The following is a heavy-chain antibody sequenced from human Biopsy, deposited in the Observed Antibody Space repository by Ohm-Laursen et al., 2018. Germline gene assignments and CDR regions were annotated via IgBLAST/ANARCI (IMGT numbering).Heavy chain of an antibody. CDR3: AKAGQTSGEYVVPRHFDS. CDR2: IVPLFETT. Sequence: SSVKVSCKTSGYNFDIYPLFWVRQAPGQGFEWMGGIVPLFETTDSAQKSQGRVTITADRSTTTAYIELSGLTSEDTAIYYCAKAGQTSGEYVVPRHFDSWGQGTRVTVSS. J-gene: IGHJ4*02. D-gene: IGHD2-15*01. CDR1: GYNFDIYP. V-gene: IGHV1-69*06.